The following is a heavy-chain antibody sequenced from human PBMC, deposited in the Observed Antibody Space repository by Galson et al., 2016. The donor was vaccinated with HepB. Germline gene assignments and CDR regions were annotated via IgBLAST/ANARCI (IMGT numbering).Heavy chain of an antibody. D-gene: IGHD1-26*01. Sequence: SLRLSCAASGFILSKSWMSWVRQPPGRGLEWVATLKEDGRDKYYVDSVKGRFTISRDNAEKSLYLQMNSLRAEDTALYFCATGRGSYWGQGTLVTVPS. V-gene: IGHV3-7*03. CDR2: LKEDGRDK. J-gene: IGHJ4*02. CDR3: ATGRGSY. CDR1: GFILSKSW.